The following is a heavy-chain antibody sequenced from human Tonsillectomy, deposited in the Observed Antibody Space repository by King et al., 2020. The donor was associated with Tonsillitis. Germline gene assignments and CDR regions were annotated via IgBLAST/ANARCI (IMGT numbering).Heavy chain of an antibody. J-gene: IGHJ4*02. CDR1: GYNFTSYW. Sequence: QLVQSGAEVKKPGEALKISCKGSGYNFTSYWIAWVRQMPGKGLEWMGIMYPGDSDTRYSPSFQGHVIISVYKSISTAYLQWSSLKASDTAMYYCARQNGDYGFYFDYWGQGTLVTVSS. V-gene: IGHV5-51*01. CDR2: MYPGDSDT. D-gene: IGHD4-17*01. CDR3: ARQNGDYGFYFDY.